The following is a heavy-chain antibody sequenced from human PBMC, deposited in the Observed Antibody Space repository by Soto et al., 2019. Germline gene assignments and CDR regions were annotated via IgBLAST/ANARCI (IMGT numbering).Heavy chain of an antibody. D-gene: IGHD2-15*01. Sequence: GGSLRLSCAASGFTFSDYYMTWIRQAPGKGLEWLSYISNSGRTISYADSVKGRFTISRDNAENSLYLQMYSLRAADTAVYYCARDPYCSGGSCYDYWGQGTLVTVSS. CDR2: ISNSGRTI. CDR1: GFTFSDYY. J-gene: IGHJ4*02. CDR3: ARDPYCSGGSCYDY. V-gene: IGHV3-11*01.